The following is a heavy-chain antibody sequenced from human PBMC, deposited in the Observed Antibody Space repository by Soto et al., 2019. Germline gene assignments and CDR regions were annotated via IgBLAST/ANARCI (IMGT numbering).Heavy chain of an antibody. CDR1: GYTFSDYY. CDR2: INPNSGNT. Sequence: QVQVEQSGAEVKKPGASVKVSCKTSGYTFSDYYMHWVRQAPGQGLEWMGWINPNSGNTDYAQKFRGRVTMTRDTYITTAYTELTGLGSDDTAIYYGARDLRGYSNWFDPRGQGTLVTVSS. J-gene: IGHJ5*02. D-gene: IGHD1-1*01. CDR3: ARDLRGYSNWFDP. V-gene: IGHV1-2*02.